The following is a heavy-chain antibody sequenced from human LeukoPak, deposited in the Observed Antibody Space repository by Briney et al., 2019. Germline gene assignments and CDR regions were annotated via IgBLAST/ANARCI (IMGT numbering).Heavy chain of an antibody. CDR1: GFTFTSHS. CDR2: ITSSSSTI. V-gene: IGHV3-48*02. D-gene: IGHD3-16*01. J-gene: IGHJ4*02. CDR3: ARGITGMAFFDY. Sequence: GVSLRLSCAASGFTFTSHSMNWVRQAPGKGLEWISYITSSSSTIYYADSVKGRFTVSRDNAKNSLYLQMNSLRDEDTGVYYCARGITGMAFFDYWGQGTLVTVSS.